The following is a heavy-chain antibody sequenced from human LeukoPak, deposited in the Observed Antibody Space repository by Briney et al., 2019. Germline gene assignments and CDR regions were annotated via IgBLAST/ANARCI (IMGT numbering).Heavy chain of an antibody. CDR1: GFTFSSYA. J-gene: IGHJ3*02. CDR3: AKVGQHQYCGGDCYSESAFDI. Sequence: PGGSLRLSCAASGFTFSSYAMSWVRQAPGKGLEWVSAISGSGGSTYYADSVKGRFTISRDNSKNTLYLQMNSLRAEDTAVYYCAKVGQHQYCGGDCYSESAFDIWGQGTMVTVSS. D-gene: IGHD2-21*02. CDR2: ISGSGGST. V-gene: IGHV3-23*01.